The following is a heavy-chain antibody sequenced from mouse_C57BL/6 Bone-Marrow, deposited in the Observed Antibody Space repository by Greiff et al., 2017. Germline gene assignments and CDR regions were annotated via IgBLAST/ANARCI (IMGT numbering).Heavy chain of an antibody. CDR2: IYPRSGNT. V-gene: IGHV1-81*01. CDR1: GYTFTSYG. CDR3: ARGTTVVATGEAWCAY. D-gene: IGHD1-1*01. J-gene: IGHJ3*01. Sequence: VQLQQSGAELARPGASVKLSCKASGYTFTSYGISWVKQRTGQGLEWIGEIYPRSGNTYYNEKFKGKATLTADKSSSTAYMELRSLTSEDSAVYFCARGTTVVATGEAWCAYWGQGARVTVSA.